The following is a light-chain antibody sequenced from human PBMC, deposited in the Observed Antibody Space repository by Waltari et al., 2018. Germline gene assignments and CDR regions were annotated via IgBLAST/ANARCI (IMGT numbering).Light chain of an antibody. CDR2: RSN. V-gene: IGLV1-47*01. J-gene: IGLJ1*01. CDR3: AAWDDSLSRLV. Sequence: QSVLTQPPSPSGTPGPRVTISCSGSSPNIGSNYVCWYQQLPGASPKLLIYRSNQRPSGVPDRFSGSKAGNSASLAISELRSEDEAVYYCAAWDDSLSRLVFGAGTTVTIL. CDR1: SPNIGSNY.